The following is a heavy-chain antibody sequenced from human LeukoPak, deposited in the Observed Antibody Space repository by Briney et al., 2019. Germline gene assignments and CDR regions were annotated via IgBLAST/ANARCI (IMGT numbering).Heavy chain of an antibody. J-gene: IGHJ4*02. Sequence: GGSLRLSCATSGFTFRNHGMHWVRQAPGKGLEWVAFIRYDELQDYYADSVRGRFTIPRDNSKSALYLQMGSLRPEDTAMYYCVRDFSNYVAFFDSWGQGVLVTVSS. CDR2: IRYDELQD. CDR1: GFTFRNHG. D-gene: IGHD4-11*01. V-gene: IGHV3-30*02. CDR3: VRDFSNYVAFFDS.